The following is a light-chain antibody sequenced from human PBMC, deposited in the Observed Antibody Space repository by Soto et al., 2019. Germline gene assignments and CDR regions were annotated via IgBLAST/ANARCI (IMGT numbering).Light chain of an antibody. CDR2: DAS. CDR1: QSIRSN. CDR3: QQHDKRPFT. J-gene: IGKJ2*01. V-gene: IGKV3-15*01. Sequence: EIVLTQSPATLSVSPGARATLSCRASQSIRSNLAWYRHKPAQAPSLLIYDASTRSPGIPARFSGSGSGTEFTLTISSLQSEDFAIYYCQQHDKRPFTFGQGSKVDMK.